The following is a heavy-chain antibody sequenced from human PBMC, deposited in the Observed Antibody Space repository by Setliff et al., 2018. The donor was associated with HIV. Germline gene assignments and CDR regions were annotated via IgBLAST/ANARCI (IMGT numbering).Heavy chain of an antibody. D-gene: IGHD5-18*01. CDR2: IYYSGST. Sequence: WVRQMPGKGLEWIGYIYYSGSTYYNPSLKSRVTISVDTSKNQFSLKLSSVTAADTAVYYCARDGRLRGYSYGFSAFDIWGQGTMVTVSS. J-gene: IGHJ3*02. CDR3: ARDGRLRGYSYGFSAFDI. V-gene: IGHV4-31*02.